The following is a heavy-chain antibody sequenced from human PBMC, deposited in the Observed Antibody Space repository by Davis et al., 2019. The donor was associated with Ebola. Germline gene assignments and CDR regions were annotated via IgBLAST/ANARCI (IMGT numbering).Heavy chain of an antibody. D-gene: IGHD1-1*01. CDR1: GYTFTSYA. CDR2: SNAGNGNT. J-gene: IGHJ4*02. CDR3: ARESRAAVGEGNDFDY. V-gene: IGHV1-3*02. Sequence: ASVKVSCKASGYTFTSYAMHWVRQAPGQRLEWMGWSNAGNGNTKYSQEFQGRVTITRDTSASTAYMELSSLRSEDMAVYYCARESRAAVGEGNDFDYWGQGTLVTVSS.